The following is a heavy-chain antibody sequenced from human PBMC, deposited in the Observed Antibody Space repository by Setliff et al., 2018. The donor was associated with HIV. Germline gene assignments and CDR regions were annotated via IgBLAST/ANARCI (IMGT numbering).Heavy chain of an antibody. D-gene: IGHD6-13*01. CDR1: GFTFSDHH. CDR2: SRNKANNYFT. V-gene: IGHV3-72*01. CDR3: TTWQAGNDY. J-gene: IGHJ4*02. Sequence: GGSLRLSCAASGFTFSDHHMDWVRQAPGKGLEWVGRSRNKANNYFTEYAPSVRGRFTISRDDSKSTVYLQMNSLKTEDTAVYYCTTWQAGNDYWGQGTLVTVSS.